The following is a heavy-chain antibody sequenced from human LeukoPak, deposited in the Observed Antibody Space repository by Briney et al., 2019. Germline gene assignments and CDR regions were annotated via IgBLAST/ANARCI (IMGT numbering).Heavy chain of an antibody. D-gene: IGHD6-25*01. CDR2: ISASGGST. CDR1: GFTFSRYV. CDR3: ANAQDALFASGGFDY. J-gene: IGHJ4*02. V-gene: IGHV3-23*01. Sequence: GGSLRLSCAASGFTFSRYVMNWVRQAPGKGLEWVSGISASGGSTYYADSVKGRFTISRDHSKNTVYLQMNSLRAEDTALYYCANAQDALFASGGFDYWGQGTLVTVFS.